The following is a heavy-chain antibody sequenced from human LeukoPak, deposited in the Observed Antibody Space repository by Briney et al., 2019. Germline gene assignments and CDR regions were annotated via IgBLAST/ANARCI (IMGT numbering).Heavy chain of an antibody. CDR3: ARDRGGSNWNYHFDY. CDR2: IYYSGST. Sequence: SETLSLTCTVSGGSISSSSYYWGWLRQPPGKGLEWSGSIYYSGSTYYKPSLKSRVTISVDTSKNQFPLKLSSVTAADTAVYYCARDRGGSNWNYHFDYWGQGTLVTVSS. V-gene: IGHV4-39*06. J-gene: IGHJ4*02. D-gene: IGHD1-7*01. CDR1: GGSISSSSYY.